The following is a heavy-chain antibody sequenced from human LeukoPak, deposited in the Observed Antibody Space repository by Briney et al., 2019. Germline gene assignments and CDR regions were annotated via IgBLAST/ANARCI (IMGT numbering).Heavy chain of an antibody. CDR3: ARNVGTYCSGGSCLYYYYYYGMDV. J-gene: IGHJ6*02. V-gene: IGHV4-4*07. Sequence: PSETLSLTCTVSGASISRYYWSWIRQPAGKGLEWIGRFYTSGSTNYNPSLKSRLTMSVDSSKNQFSLNLSSVTAADTAVYYCARNVGTYCSGGSCLYYYYYYGMDVWGQGTTVTVSS. CDR2: FYTSGST. CDR1: GASISRYY. D-gene: IGHD2-15*01.